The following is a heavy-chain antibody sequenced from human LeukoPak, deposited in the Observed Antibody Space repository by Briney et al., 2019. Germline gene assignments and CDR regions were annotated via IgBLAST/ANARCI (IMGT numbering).Heavy chain of an antibody. J-gene: IGHJ4*02. CDR3: AREGTSSSWDY. V-gene: IGHV4-59*11. D-gene: IGHD6-6*01. CDR1: GGSISSHY. CDR2: IYYSGST. Sequence: SETLSLTCTVSGGSISSHYWSWIRQPPGKGLEWIGYIYYSGSTNYNPSLKSRVTISVDTSKNQFSLKLSSVTAADTAVYYYAREGTSSSWDYWGQGTLVTVSS.